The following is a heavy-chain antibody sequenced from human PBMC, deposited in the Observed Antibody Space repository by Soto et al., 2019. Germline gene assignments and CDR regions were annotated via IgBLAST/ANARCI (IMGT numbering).Heavy chain of an antibody. D-gene: IGHD2-15*01. CDR3: ARGLGPGGNRSAYYFDY. CDR1: GGSFSGYY. Sequence: QVQLQQWGAGLLKPSETLSLTCAVYGGSFSGYYWSWIRQPPGKGLEWIGEINHSGSTNYNPSLTSRVTIAVDTSKNQFSLKLSSVTAADTAVYYCARGLGPGGNRSAYYFDYWGQGTLVTVSS. V-gene: IGHV4-34*01. CDR2: INHSGST. J-gene: IGHJ4*02.